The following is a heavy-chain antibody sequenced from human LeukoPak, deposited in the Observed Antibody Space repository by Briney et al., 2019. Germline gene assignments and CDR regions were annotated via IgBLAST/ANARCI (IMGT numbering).Heavy chain of an antibody. J-gene: IGHJ4*02. CDR1: GGSISSYY. CDR3: ARERDLNYDFWSGYYFDY. V-gene: IGHV4-4*07. D-gene: IGHD3-3*01. Sequence: SETLSITCTVSGGSISSYYWSWIRQPAGKGLEWIGRIYTSGSTNYNPSLKSRVTMSVDTSKNQFSLKLSSVTAADTAVYYCARERDLNYDFWSGYYFDYRGQGTLVTVSS. CDR2: IYTSGST.